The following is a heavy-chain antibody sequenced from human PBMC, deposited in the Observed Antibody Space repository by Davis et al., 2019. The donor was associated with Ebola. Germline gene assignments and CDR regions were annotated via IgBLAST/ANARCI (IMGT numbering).Heavy chain of an antibody. D-gene: IGHD2-2*01. CDR1: GYSFTSYW. Sequence: GESLKISCKGSGYSFTSYWIGWVRQMPGKGLEWMGIIYPGDSDTRYSPSFQGQVTISADRSLSTAYLQWSILKASDTAMYYCARHLGAYCTNTNCLAAAWWFDPWGQGTLVTVSS. V-gene: IGHV5-51*01. J-gene: IGHJ5*02. CDR2: IYPGDSDT. CDR3: ARHLGAYCTNTNCLAAAWWFDP.